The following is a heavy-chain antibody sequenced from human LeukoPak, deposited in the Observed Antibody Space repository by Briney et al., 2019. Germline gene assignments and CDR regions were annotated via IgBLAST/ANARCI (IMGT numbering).Heavy chain of an antibody. D-gene: IGHD6-13*01. J-gene: IGHJ4*02. CDR3: AKVGPSIAAAATGY. V-gene: IGHV3-23*01. CDR2: ITSDGST. Sequence: PGGSLRLSCAASGFTFRSYAMNWVRQAPGKGLEWVSAITSDGSTYYADSVKGRFTLSRDNSKDTLYLQMNSLRAEDTAVYYCAKVGPSIAAAATGYWGQGTLVTVSS. CDR1: GFTFRSYA.